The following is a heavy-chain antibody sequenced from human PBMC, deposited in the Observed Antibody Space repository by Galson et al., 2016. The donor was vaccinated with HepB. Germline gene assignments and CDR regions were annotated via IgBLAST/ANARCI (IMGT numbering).Heavy chain of an antibody. CDR2: SRNKANSYST. V-gene: IGHV3-72*01. CDR3: TRWGASSKYAMDV. Sequence: CAASGFIFSDHYMDWVRQAPGKGLEWIGRSRNKANSYSTEYAASVKGRFTISRDDSKNSLYLQMNSMKIDDAAVYYCTRWGASSKYAMDVWGQGTTVTVSS. D-gene: IGHD2-2*01. CDR1: GFIFSDHY. J-gene: IGHJ6*02.